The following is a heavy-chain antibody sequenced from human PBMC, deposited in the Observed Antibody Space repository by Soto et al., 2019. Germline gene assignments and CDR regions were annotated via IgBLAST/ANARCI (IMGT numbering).Heavy chain of an antibody. Sequence: GGSLRLSCAASGFTFNNYAVNWVRQAPGKGLEWVATISATGGSTYYADSVKGRFTISRDNSKNTLYLRMNGLRVEDTAVYYCAKDRLAGNFDYWGQGTQVTVSS. CDR1: GFTFNNYA. J-gene: IGHJ4*02. CDR2: ISATGGST. CDR3: AKDRLAGNFDY. V-gene: IGHV3-23*01.